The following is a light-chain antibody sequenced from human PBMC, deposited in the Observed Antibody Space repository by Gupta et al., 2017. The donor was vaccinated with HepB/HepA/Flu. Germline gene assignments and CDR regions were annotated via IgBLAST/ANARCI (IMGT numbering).Light chain of an antibody. J-gene: IGKJ4*01. Sequence: DIQMIQYPSTLSVAVGDRVTLTCRASQSIIDWLAWYQQKPGKTPKLLIYKASNLGSGVPSRFSGSGSGTEFTLTINSLQPDDFATYYCHQSNSYSLTFGGGTKVDIE. CDR3: HQSNSYSLT. V-gene: IGKV1-5*03. CDR1: QSIIDW. CDR2: KAS.